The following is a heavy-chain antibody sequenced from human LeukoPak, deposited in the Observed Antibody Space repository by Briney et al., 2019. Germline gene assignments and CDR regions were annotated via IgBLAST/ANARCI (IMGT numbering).Heavy chain of an antibody. CDR3: ARDLNWSGYDFDY. CDR2: INPNSGGT. J-gene: IGHJ4*02. V-gene: IGHV1-2*02. D-gene: IGHD3-3*01. Sequence: ASVKVSCKASGYTFTGYYMQWMRQAPGQGLEWMGWINPNSGGTNYAQKFQGRVTMTRDTSISTAYMELSRLRSDDTAVYYCARDLNWSGYDFDYWGQGTLVTVSS. CDR1: GYTFTGYY.